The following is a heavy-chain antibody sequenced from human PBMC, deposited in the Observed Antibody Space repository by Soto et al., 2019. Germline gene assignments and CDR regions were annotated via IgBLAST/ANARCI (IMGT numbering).Heavy chain of an antibody. Sequence: QVQLQESGPGLVKPSETLSLTCTVSGGSITRGGYYWSWIRQHPGQGLEWIGYIYNCGTTYYNPSLKSRVTISVDTSKNQCSLKLTSVTAADRAVYYCARDPAPWGQGTLVTVSS. CDR2: IYNCGTT. CDR3: ARDPAP. J-gene: IGHJ5*02. V-gene: IGHV4-31*03. CDR1: GGSITRGGYY.